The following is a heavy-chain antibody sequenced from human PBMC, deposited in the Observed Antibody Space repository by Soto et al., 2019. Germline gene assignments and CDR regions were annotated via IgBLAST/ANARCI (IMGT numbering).Heavy chain of an antibody. CDR1: GGSISSGGYY. D-gene: IGHD2-8*01. V-gene: IGHV4-31*03. CDR3: ARVVVHCTNGVCLHAWGFDY. Sequence: QVQLQESGPGLVKPSQTLSLTCTVSGGSISSGGYYWSWIRQHPGKGLEWIGYIYYSGSTYYNPSLKSRVTISVDTSKNQFSLKLSSVTAADTAVYYCARVVVHCTNGVCLHAWGFDYWGQGTLVTVSS. CDR2: IYYSGST. J-gene: IGHJ4*02.